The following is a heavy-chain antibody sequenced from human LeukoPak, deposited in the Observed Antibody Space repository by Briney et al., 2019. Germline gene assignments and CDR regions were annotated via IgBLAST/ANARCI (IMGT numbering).Heavy chain of an antibody. CDR1: GFTFSTYG. CDR3: AKATIEQWLVKVDSFDS. J-gene: IGHJ4*02. D-gene: IGHD6-19*01. CDR2: ISYDGSNK. V-gene: IGHV3-30*18. Sequence: GGSLRLSCAASGFTFSTYGMHWVRQAPGKGLEWVAVISYDGSNKYYADSVKGRFTISRDNSKNTLYPQMNSLRVEDTAIYYCAKATIEQWLVKVDSFDSWGQGSLVTISS.